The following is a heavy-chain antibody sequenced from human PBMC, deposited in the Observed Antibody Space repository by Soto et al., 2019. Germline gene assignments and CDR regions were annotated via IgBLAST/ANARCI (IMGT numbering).Heavy chain of an antibody. D-gene: IGHD3-3*01. V-gene: IGHV3-48*02. J-gene: IGHJ4*02. CDR1: GFTFSSYS. CDR2: ISSSSSTI. Sequence: EVQLVESGGGLVQPGGSLRLSCAASGFTFSSYSMNWVRQAPGKGLEWVSYISSSSSTIYYADSVKGRFTISRDNAKNSLYLQMNSLRDEDTAVYYCARAGGFLEYLISNFDYWGQGTLVTVSS. CDR3: ARAGGFLEYLISNFDY.